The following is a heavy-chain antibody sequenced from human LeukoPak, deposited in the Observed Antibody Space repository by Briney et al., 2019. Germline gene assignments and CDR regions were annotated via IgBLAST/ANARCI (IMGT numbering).Heavy chain of an antibody. CDR2: IQYDAANK. CDR1: GFTFSKRG. D-gene: IGHD4/OR15-4a*01. V-gene: IGHV3-30*02. Sequence: GGSLRLSFAASGFTFSKRGMHWVRQAPGKGLEWVAFIQYDAANKYYAASVKGRFTISRDNSKSTMFLQMNSPRVEDTAVYYCVKGANWDAFDIWGQGTMVTVSS. CDR3: VKGANWDAFDI. J-gene: IGHJ3*02.